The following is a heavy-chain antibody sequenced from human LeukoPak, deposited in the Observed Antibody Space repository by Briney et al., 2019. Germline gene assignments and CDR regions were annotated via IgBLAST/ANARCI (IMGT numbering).Heavy chain of an antibody. V-gene: IGHV4-38-2*02. D-gene: IGHD3-22*01. J-gene: IGHJ6*03. CDR1: GYSISSGYY. CDR2: IYHSGST. CDR3: ARAGYDSSQSNYYYYYMDV. Sequence: PSETLSLTCTVSGYSISSGYYWGWIRQPPGKGLEWIGSIYHSGSTYYNPSLKSRVTISVDTSKNQFSLKLSSVTAADTAVYYCARAGYDSSQSNYYYYYMDVWGKGTTVTVSS.